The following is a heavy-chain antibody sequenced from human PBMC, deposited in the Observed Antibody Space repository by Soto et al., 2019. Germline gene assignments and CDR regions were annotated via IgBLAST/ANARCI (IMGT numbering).Heavy chain of an antibody. Sequence: QVQLVQSGAEVKEPGSSVKVSCKASGDLFNNHAFNWVRQAPGQGLEWMGRISPLFSTTNYAQKFQGRVTMGADELTTIVYLEVNNLESDDTAMYYCAASTTIAAAGYSKFWGQGTLVTVSP. CDR3: AASTTIAAAGYSKF. CDR1: GDLFNNHA. V-gene: IGHV1-69*01. CDR2: ISPLFSTT. D-gene: IGHD6-13*01. J-gene: IGHJ4*02.